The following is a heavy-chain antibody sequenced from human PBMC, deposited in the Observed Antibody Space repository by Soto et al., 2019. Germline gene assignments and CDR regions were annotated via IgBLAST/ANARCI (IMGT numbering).Heavy chain of an antibody. CDR2: IVSGDGTT. CDR1: GFDFGDYY. Sequence: QVQLVESGGGLVKPGGSLRLSCTASGFDFGDYYMSWVRQAPGKGLEWVSYIVSGDGTTYYTDFVKGRFTISRDNAKKSVYMQMSSVRGEGTAIYYCVQHYYSSSWLPVDRWGQGTLFTFSS. D-gene: IGHD6-13*01. V-gene: IGHV3-11*01. J-gene: IGHJ4*02. CDR3: VQHYYSSSWLPVDR.